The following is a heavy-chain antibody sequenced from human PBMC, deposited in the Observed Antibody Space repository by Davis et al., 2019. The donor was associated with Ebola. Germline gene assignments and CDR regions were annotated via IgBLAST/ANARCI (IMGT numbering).Heavy chain of an antibody. CDR2: IYYSGST. V-gene: IGHV4-59*12. CDR3: ARGEVVVVPAAIYNWFDP. Sequence: SETLSLTCTVSGGSISSYYWSWIRQPPGKGLEWIGYIYYSGSTNYNPSLKSRVTISVDRSKNQFSLKLSSVTAADTAVYYCARGEVVVVPAAIYNWFDPWGQGTLVTVSS. J-gene: IGHJ5*02. CDR1: GGSISSYY. D-gene: IGHD2-2*02.